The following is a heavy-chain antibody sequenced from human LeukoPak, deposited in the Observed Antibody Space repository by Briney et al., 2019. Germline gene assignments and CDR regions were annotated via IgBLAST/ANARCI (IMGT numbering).Heavy chain of an antibody. CDR1: RFTFSNYW. D-gene: IGHD3-22*01. CDR2: IKEDGSEK. V-gene: IGHV3-7*03. CDR3: ARGYGPNYYDSSGYYYGYFQH. J-gene: IGHJ1*01. Sequence: PGGSLRLSCGASRFTFSNYWMSWVRQAPGKGLEWVANIKEDGSEKDYVDSVKGRFTISRDNAKNSLYLQMNSLRAEDTAVYYCARGYGPNYYDSSGYYYGYFQHWGQGTLVTVSS.